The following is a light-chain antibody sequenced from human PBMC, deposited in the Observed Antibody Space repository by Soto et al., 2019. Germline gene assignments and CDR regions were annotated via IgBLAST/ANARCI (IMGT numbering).Light chain of an antibody. CDR1: QSVNTW. CDR3: QQYHAYSRT. J-gene: IGKJ1*01. Sequence: DIQMTQSPSTLSASVGDRVTITCRASQSVNTWLAWYQQKPGKAPKTLIYDASDLASGVPSRFSGSGSGTEFTLTISSLQPDDFATYYCQQYHAYSRTFGQGTKVEIK. CDR2: DAS. V-gene: IGKV1-5*01.